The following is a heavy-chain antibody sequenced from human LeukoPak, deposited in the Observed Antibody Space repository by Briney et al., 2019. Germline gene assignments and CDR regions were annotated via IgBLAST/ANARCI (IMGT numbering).Heavy chain of an antibody. D-gene: IGHD4-17*01. J-gene: IGHJ5*02. CDR3: ARGLTLTVTTGDWFDP. Sequence: GASVKVCCKASGYTFTGYYMHWVRQAPGQGLEWMGWINPNSGGTNYAQKFQGRVTMTRDTSISTAYMGLSRLRSDDTAVYYCARGLTLTVTTGDWFDPWGQGTLVTVSS. V-gene: IGHV1-2*02. CDR1: GYTFTGYY. CDR2: INPNSGGT.